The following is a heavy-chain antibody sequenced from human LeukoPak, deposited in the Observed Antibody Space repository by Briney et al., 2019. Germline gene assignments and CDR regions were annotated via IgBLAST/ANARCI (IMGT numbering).Heavy chain of an antibody. J-gene: IGHJ6*02. CDR3: AKAKGSYGNLYYFALDA. CDR2: LSWNSGSV. D-gene: IGHD3-16*01. Sequence: GRSLRLSCAASGFTFDDYAMYWVRQAPGKGLEWVSGLSWNSGSVGYADSVKGRFTISRDNTKNSLYLQMDSLRPEDTALYYCAKAKGSYGNLYYFALDAWGQGTTVTVSS. V-gene: IGHV3-9*01. CDR1: GFTFDDYA.